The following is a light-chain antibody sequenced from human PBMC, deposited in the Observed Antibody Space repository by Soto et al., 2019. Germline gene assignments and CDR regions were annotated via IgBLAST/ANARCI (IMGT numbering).Light chain of an antibody. CDR1: QSVGRS. V-gene: IGKV3-20*01. CDR2: TTS. J-gene: IGKJ4*01. CDR3: QQFGSSLP. Sequence: EIVLTQSPGTLSLSPGERATLSCRASQSVGRSLAWYQQKPGQAPRLLIYTTSNRATGIPDRFIGSGSGTDFTLTISRLEPEDFAVYYCQQFGSSLPFGGGTKV.